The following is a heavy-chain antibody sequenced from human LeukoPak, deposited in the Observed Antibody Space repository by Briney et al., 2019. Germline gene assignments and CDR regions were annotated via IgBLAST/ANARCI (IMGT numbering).Heavy chain of an antibody. CDR3: ARGSPALGSGYYLKAFDI. CDR2: ISSSSSYI. D-gene: IGHD3-22*01. CDR1: GFTFSSYS. Sequence: GGSLRLSCAASGFTFSSYSMNWVRQAPGKGLEWVSSISSSSSYIYYADSVKGRFTISRDNAKNSLYLQMNSLRAEDTAVYYCARGSPALGSGYYLKAFDIWGQGTMVTVSS. J-gene: IGHJ3*02. V-gene: IGHV3-21*01.